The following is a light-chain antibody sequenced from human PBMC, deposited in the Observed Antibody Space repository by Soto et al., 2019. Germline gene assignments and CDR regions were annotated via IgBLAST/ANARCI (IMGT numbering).Light chain of an antibody. V-gene: IGKV1-39*01. CDR2: AAS. CDR1: QNVAHF. J-gene: IGKJ5*01. Sequence: QLTRSPSSLSASVGDRVTITCRSSQNVAHFLNWYQQKPGKAPKLLIYAASSLQSGVTSRFSGSGSGTDFTLTISSLQPEDFATYYCQPANSFPITVGQATRLEIK. CDR3: QPANSFPIT.